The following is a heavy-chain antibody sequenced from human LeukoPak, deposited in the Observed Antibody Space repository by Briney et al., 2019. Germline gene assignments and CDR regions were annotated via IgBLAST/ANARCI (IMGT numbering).Heavy chain of an antibody. Sequence: SETLSLTCTVSGGSISSSSYYWGWTRQPPGKGLEWIGSIYYSGSTYYNPSLKSRVTISVDTSKNQFSLKLSSVTAADTAVYYCARDALATVTTTRTFDYWGQGTLVTVSS. CDR3: ARDALATVTTTRTFDY. V-gene: IGHV4-39*07. D-gene: IGHD4-17*01. J-gene: IGHJ4*02. CDR1: GGSISSSSYY. CDR2: IYYSGST.